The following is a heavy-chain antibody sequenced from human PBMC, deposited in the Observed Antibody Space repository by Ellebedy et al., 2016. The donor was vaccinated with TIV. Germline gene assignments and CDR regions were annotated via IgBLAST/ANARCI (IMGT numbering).Heavy chain of an antibody. CDR2: ISGSGGST. J-gene: IGHJ4*02. CDR3: AKDTVYDSSGYYLPISDYFDY. V-gene: IGHV3-23*01. D-gene: IGHD3-22*01. CDR1: GFTFSSYA. Sequence: GESLKISXAASGFTFSSYAMSWVRQAPGKGLEWVSAISGSGGSTYYADSVKGRFTISRDNSKNTLYLQMNSLRAEDTAVYYCAKDTVYDSSGYYLPISDYFDYWGQGTLVTVSS.